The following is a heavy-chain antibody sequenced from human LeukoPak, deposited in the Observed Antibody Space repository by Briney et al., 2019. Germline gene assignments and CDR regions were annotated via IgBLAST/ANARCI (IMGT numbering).Heavy chain of an antibody. Sequence: GESLKISCKGSGYSFTSYWIGWVRQMPGKGLEWMGIIYPGDSDTRYSPSFQGQVTISADKSINTAYLQWSSLRASDAAMYYCGRHRGSSGWSFDYWGQGTLVTVSS. CDR3: GRHRGSSGWSFDY. CDR1: GYSFTSYW. J-gene: IGHJ4*02. V-gene: IGHV5-51*01. CDR2: IYPGDSDT. D-gene: IGHD6-19*01.